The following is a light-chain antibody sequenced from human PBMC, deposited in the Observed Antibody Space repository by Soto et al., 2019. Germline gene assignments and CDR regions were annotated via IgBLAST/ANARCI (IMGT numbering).Light chain of an antibody. CDR1: SSDVGVYNS. Sequence: QSALTQPASVSGSPGQSITISCTGTSSDVGVYNSVSWYQQHPGKAPKLMIYEVSNRPSGVSNRFSGSKSGNTASLTISGLQAEDEADYYCCSYTSSRVLFGGGTKVTVL. CDR3: CSYTSSRVL. CDR2: EVS. J-gene: IGLJ2*01. V-gene: IGLV2-14*01.